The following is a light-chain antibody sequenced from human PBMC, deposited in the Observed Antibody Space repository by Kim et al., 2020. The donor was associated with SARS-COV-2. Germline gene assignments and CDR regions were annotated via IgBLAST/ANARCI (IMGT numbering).Light chain of an antibody. CDR3: QQYYSPPIT. J-gene: IGKJ5*01. V-gene: IGKV1-33*01. CDR1: QGITSY. Sequence: DIQMTQSPSSLSASVGDRVTITCQASQGITSYLNWYQQRPGKAPKLLIYDASNLQRGVPSRFSGSRSGTDFTLTISSLQPEDIATYYCQQYYSPPITFGGGTRLDIK. CDR2: DAS.